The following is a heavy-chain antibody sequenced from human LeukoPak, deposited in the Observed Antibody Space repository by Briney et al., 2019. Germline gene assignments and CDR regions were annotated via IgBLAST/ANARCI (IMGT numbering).Heavy chain of an antibody. CDR1: GFTFSSCA. J-gene: IGHJ4*02. Sequence: GGSLRLSCAASGFTFSSCAMSWVRQAPGKGLEWVSAISGSGGSTYYADSVKGRFTISRDNSKNTLYLQMNSLRAEGTAVYYCAKAGYGDYRVDYWGQGTLVTVSS. CDR2: ISGSGGST. D-gene: IGHD4-17*01. CDR3: AKAGYGDYRVDY. V-gene: IGHV3-23*01.